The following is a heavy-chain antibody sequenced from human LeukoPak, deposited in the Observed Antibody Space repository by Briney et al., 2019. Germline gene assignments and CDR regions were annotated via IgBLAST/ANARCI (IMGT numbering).Heavy chain of an antibody. CDR2: INPNSGGT. J-gene: IGHJ4*02. CDR1: GYTFTSYY. CDR3: ARAFVATTVTPPGY. D-gene: IGHD4-17*01. V-gene: IGHV1-2*06. Sequence: ASVNVSCKASGYTFTSYYMHWVRQAPGQGLEWMGRINPNSGGTNYAQKFQGRVTMTRDTSISTAYMELSRLRSDDTAVYYCARAFVATTVTPPGYWGQGTLVTVSS.